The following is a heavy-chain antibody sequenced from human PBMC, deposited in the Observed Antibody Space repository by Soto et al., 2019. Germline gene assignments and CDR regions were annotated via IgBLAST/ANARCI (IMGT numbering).Heavy chain of an antibody. Sequence: PWGSLRISCASSVFTFSSYSMNWVRQAPGKGLEWISYISSHSSTLYYADSVKGRFTISRDNAENSLYLQMNSLRDEDTAVYYCLRDGSGNPYLNWFDPWGQGTMVTVSS. D-gene: IGHD6-19*01. J-gene: IGHJ5*02. CDR3: LRDGSGNPYLNWFDP. V-gene: IGHV3-48*02. CDR1: VFTFSSYS. CDR2: ISSHSSTL.